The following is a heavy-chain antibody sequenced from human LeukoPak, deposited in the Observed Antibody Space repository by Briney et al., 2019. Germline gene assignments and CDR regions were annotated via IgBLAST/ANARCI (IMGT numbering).Heavy chain of an antibody. D-gene: IGHD3-22*01. CDR3: ARDSGYYGLFDY. CDR1: GFTFSDYY. V-gene: IGHV3-11*01. J-gene: IGHJ4*02. CDR2: ISSSVSTI. Sequence: GGSLRLSCAASGFTFSDYYMSWIRQAPGKGLEWVSYISSSVSTIYYADSVKGRFTISRDNARKSLYLQMNSLRADDTAVYYCARDSGYYGLFDYWGQGTLVTVSS.